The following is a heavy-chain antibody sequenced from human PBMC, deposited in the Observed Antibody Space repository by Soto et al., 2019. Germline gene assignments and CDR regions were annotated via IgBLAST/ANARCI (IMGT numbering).Heavy chain of an antibody. V-gene: IGHV1-18*01. D-gene: IGHD5-12*01. CDR2: ISAYNGNT. CDR1: GYTFTSYG. Sequence: ASVKVSCKASGYTFTSYGISWVRQAPGQGLEWMGWISAYNGNTNYAQKLQGRVTMTTDTSTSTAYMELSSLRSEDTAVYYCARGRKRDGYNPLRYYYYGMDVWGQGTTVTAP. CDR3: ARGRKRDGYNPLRYYYYGMDV. J-gene: IGHJ6*02.